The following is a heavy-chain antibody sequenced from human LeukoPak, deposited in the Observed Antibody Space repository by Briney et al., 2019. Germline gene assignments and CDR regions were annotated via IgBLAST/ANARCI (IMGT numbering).Heavy chain of an antibody. Sequence: SKTLSLTCTVSGGSISSGGYYWSWIRQHPGKGLEWIGYIYYSGSTYYNPSLKSRVTISVDTSKNQFSLKLSSVTAADTAVYYCARGGGSGYDSGYYDYWGQGTLVTVSS. CDR2: IYYSGST. CDR3: ARGGGSGYDSGYYDY. J-gene: IGHJ4*02. V-gene: IGHV4-31*03. D-gene: IGHD5-12*01. CDR1: GGSISSGGYY.